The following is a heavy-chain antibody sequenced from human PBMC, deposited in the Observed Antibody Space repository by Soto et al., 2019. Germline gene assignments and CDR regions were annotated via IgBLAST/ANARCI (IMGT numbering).Heavy chain of an antibody. D-gene: IGHD3-3*01. CDR2: ISGSGGST. V-gene: IGHV3-23*01. Sequence: EVQLLESGGGLVQPGGSLRLSCAASGFTFSSYAMSWVRQAPGKGLEWVSAISGSGGSTYYADAVKGRFTISRDNSKNTLYLKRNSRRAEETPVYYCGKDRVVTYYYNGMDVRAQGPTLTVSS. J-gene: IGHJ6*02. CDR1: GFTFSSYA. CDR3: GKDRVVTYYYNGMDV.